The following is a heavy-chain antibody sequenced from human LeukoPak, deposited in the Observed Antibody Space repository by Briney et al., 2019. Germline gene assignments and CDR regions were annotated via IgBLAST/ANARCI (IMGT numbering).Heavy chain of an antibody. CDR3: ARALIGYYFDY. CDR2: ISSGGNT. CDR1: GFTFSSYG. Sequence: GGSLRLSCAASGFTFSSYGMSWVRQAPGKGLEWVSAISSGGNTYYADSVKGRFTISRDNSKNSLYLQMNSLRAEDTAVYYCARALIGYYFDYWGQGTLVTVSS. V-gene: IGHV3-23*01. D-gene: IGHD2-8*01. J-gene: IGHJ4*02.